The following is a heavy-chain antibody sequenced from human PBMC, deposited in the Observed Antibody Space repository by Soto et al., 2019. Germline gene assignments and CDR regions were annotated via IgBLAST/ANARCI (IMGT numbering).Heavy chain of an antibody. Sequence: GGSLRLSCAASGFSFTKFAMHWVRQAPGKGLEWVAVISDDGSIKYYADSVKGRFTISRDNYKNTLHLQMNSLRGEDTAVYYCARAIDTAMDPCDYWGQGTLVTVSS. V-gene: IGHV3-30-3*01. CDR3: ARAIDTAMDPCDY. CDR1: GFSFTKFA. D-gene: IGHD5-18*01. CDR2: ISDDGSIK. J-gene: IGHJ4*02.